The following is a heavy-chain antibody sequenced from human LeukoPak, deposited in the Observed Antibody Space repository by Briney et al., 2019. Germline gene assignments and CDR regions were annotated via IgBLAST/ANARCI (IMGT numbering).Heavy chain of an antibody. D-gene: IGHD3-3*01. CDR3: AKGHFGAGHY. Sequence: PGGSPRLSCAASGFTFSSYEMNWVRQAPGKGLEWVSYTSRSGSTIFSADSVKGRFTISRDNSKNSLYLHMNSLRNEDTALYYCAKGHFGAGHYWGQGTLVTVSS. V-gene: IGHV3-48*03. J-gene: IGHJ4*02. CDR2: TSRSGSTI. CDR1: GFTFSSYE.